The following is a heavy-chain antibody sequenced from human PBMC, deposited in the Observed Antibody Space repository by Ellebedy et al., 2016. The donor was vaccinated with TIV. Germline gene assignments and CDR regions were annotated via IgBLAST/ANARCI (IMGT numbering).Heavy chain of an antibody. D-gene: IGHD1-26*01. CDR2: LRGSGGAT. V-gene: IGHV3-23*01. Sequence: GESLKISCAASGFTVSSFAMSWVRQAPGKGLELVSLLRGSGGATLYADSVKGRFTISRDDSKNTLYLEMNALRVEDTAVYFCSGSPNYECFHHWGQGTLVTVSS. CDR3: SGSPNYECFHH. J-gene: IGHJ1*01. CDR1: GFTVSSFA.